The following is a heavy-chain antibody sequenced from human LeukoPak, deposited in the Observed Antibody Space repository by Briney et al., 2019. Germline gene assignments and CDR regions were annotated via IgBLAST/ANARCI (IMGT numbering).Heavy chain of an antibody. J-gene: IGHJ4*02. CDR2: ISGSGGSI. V-gene: IGHV3-48*04. CDR3: SRGRLFGDY. Sequence: GGSLRLSCAASGFTFSTYGMHWVRQAPGKGLEWVSYISGSGGSIYYTDSVKGRFTISRDNAKNSLFLQMNSLRAEDTAVYYCSRGRLFGDYWGQGALVTVSS. CDR1: GFTFSTYG. D-gene: IGHD3-16*01.